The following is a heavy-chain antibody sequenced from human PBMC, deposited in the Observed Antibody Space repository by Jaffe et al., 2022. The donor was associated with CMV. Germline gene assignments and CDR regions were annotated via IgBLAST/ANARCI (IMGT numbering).Heavy chain of an antibody. CDR2: IYYTGTT. CDR3: ARYRDYGDNKALTNWLGP. CDR1: GGSVRTDAYY. Sequence: QMQLQESGPGLVKPSQTLSLTCTVSGGSVRTDAYYWTWIRQHPGKGLEWIGYIYYTGTTYYNPSLKSRITISVDTSKNQFSLQLRSVTAADTAIYYCARYRDYGDNKALTNWLGPWVQGMLVTVSS. D-gene: IGHD4-17*01. V-gene: IGHV4-31*03. J-gene: IGHJ5*02.